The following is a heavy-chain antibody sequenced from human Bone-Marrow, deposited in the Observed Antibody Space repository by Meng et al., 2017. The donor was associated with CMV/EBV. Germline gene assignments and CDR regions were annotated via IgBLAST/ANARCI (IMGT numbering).Heavy chain of an antibody. CDR2: INPSGGST. CDR1: GYTFTSYY. CDR3: ARDGVVGATGNYYYYGMDV. V-gene: IGHV1-46*01. Sequence: ASVKVSCKASGYTFTSYYMHWVRQAPGQGLEWMGIINPSGGSTSYAQKFQGRVTMTRDTSTSTVYMELSSLRSEDTAVYYCARDGVVGATGNYYYYGMDVWGQGTTVTVSS. D-gene: IGHD1-26*01. J-gene: IGHJ6*02.